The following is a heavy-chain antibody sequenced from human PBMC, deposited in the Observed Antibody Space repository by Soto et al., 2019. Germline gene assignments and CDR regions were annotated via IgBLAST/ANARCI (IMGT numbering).Heavy chain of an antibody. D-gene: IGHD3-22*01. V-gene: IGHV3-23*01. CDR2: ISGSGGST. CDR1: GFTFSSYA. CDR3: AKVTYDTDAFDI. Sequence: PGGSLRLSCAASGFTFSSYAMSWVRQAPGKGLEWVSAISGSGGSTYYADSVKGRFTISRDNPKNTLYLQMNSLRAEDTVVYYCAKVTYDTDAFDIWGQGTMVTVSS. J-gene: IGHJ3*02.